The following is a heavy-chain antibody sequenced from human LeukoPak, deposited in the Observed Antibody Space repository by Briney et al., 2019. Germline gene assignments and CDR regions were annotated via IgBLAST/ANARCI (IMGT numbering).Heavy chain of an antibody. V-gene: IGHV4-39*01. Sequence: SETLSLTCTVPGGSISSYYWGWIRQPPGKGLEWIGSIYYSGSTYYNPSLKSRVTISVDTSKNQFSLKLSSVTAADTAVYYCACRSNWNYALDYWGQGTLVTVSS. CDR2: IYYSGST. D-gene: IGHD1-7*01. CDR3: ACRSNWNYALDY. CDR1: GGSISSYY. J-gene: IGHJ4*02.